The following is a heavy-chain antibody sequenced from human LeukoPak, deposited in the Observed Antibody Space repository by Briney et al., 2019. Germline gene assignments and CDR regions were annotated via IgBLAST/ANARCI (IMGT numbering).Heavy chain of an antibody. CDR2: INTADGNT. D-gene: IGHD6-13*01. J-gene: IGHJ5*02. Sequence: ASVKVSCKASGYTFTNHAMHWVRQAPGQGLEWMGWINTADGNTKYSQKFQGRVTITRDTSASIVYLELTSLRSEDTAVYYCARPGASSPGNWFAPWGQGTLVTVSS. CDR1: GYTFTNHA. CDR3: ARPGASSPGNWFAP. V-gene: IGHV1-3*04.